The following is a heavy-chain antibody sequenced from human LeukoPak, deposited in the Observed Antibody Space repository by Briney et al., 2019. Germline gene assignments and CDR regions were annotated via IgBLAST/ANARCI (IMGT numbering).Heavy chain of an antibody. V-gene: IGHV3-48*03. J-gene: IGHJ4*02. CDR1: GFTFSSYE. CDR3: ARDGNYYDSSGYSYVYFDY. Sequence: GSLRLSCAASGFTFSSYEMNWVRQAPGKGLEWVSYISTSGSTIYYADSVKGRFTISRDNAKNSLYLQMNSLRAEDTAVYYCARDGNYYDSSGYSYVYFDYWGQGTLVTVSS. D-gene: IGHD3-22*01. CDR2: ISTSGSTI.